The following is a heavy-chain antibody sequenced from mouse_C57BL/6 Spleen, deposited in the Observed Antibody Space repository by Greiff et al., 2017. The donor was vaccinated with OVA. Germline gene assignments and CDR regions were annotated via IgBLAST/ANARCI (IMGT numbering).Heavy chain of an antibody. CDR1: GYTFTEYT. Sequence: QVHVKQSGAELVKPGASVKLSCKASGYTFTEYTIHWVKQRSGQGLEWIGWFYPGSGSIKYNEKFKDKATLTADKSSSTVYMELSRLTSEDSAVYFCARHEDTSYYSNYEIVMDYWGQGTSVTVSS. D-gene: IGHD2-5*01. V-gene: IGHV1-62-2*01. CDR2: FYPGSGSI. CDR3: ARHEDTSYYSNYEIVMDY. J-gene: IGHJ4*01.